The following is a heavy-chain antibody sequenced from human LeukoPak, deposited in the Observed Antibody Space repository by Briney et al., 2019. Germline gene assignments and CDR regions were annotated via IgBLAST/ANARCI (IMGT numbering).Heavy chain of an antibody. CDR1: GGSISSYY. CDR2: IYYSGST. D-gene: IGHD5-18*01. CDR3: ARQYYSYGYIDY. Sequence: SETLSLTCTVSGGSISSYYWSWIRQPPGKGLEWIGYIYYSGSTNYNPSLKSRVTISVDTSKNQFSLKLSSVTAADTAVYYCARQYYSYGYIDYWGQGTLVTVSS. J-gene: IGHJ4*02. V-gene: IGHV4-59*01.